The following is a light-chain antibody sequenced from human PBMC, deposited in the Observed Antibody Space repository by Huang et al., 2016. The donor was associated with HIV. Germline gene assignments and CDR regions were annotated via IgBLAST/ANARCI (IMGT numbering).Light chain of an antibody. CDR1: QSISSW. CDR2: KAS. J-gene: IGKJ2*01. V-gene: IGKV1-5*03. CDR3: QQYNSYSPDT. Sequence: DIQMTQSPSTLSASVGDRVTITCRASQSISSWLAWYQQKPGKDPKLLIYKASSLESGVPSRFSGSGSGTEFTLTISSLQPDDFATYYCQQYNSYSPDTFGQGTKLEIK.